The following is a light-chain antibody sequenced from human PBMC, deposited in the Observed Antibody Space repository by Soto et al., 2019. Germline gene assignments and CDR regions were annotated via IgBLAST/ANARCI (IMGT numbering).Light chain of an antibody. CDR2: AAS. J-gene: IGKJ4*01. Sequence: DIQMTQSPSSVSASVGDRVTITCRASQNVNSWLAWYQQVPGKAPRLLIYAASSLQSGVPSRFSGSGSGTDFTLTISSLQPEDFAPYYCQQANSFPPTFGGGTKVEFK. CDR3: QQANSFPPT. V-gene: IGKV1-12*01. CDR1: QNVNSW.